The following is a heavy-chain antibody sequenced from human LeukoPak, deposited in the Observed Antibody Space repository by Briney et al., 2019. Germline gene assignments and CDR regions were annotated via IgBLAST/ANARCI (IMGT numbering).Heavy chain of an antibody. D-gene: IGHD3-10*01. CDR1: GFTFSSYW. J-gene: IGHJ3*02. Sequence: GGSLRLSCAASGFTFSSYWMSWVRQAPGKGLEWVANINKDGGEKYYVDSVKGRFTISRDNAKNSLYLQMNSLRADDTAVYYCARRVKSSGAFDIWGQGTMVTVSS. V-gene: IGHV3-7*03. CDR2: INKDGGEK. CDR3: ARRVKSSGAFDI.